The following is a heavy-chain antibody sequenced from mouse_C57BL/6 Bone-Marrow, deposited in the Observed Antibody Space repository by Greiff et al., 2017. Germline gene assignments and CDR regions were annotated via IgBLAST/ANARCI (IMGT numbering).Heavy chain of an antibody. CDR2: ISNLAYSI. V-gene: IGHV5-15*01. Sequence: EVKLMVSGGGLVQPGGSLKLSCAASGFTFSDYGMAWVRQAPRKGPEWVAFISNLAYSIYYADTVTGRVTISRENAKNTLYLEMSRLRSEDTAMYYCERQIYYGYVAMDYWGQGTSVTVSS. CDR3: ERQIYYGYVAMDY. D-gene: IGHD2-2*01. J-gene: IGHJ4*01. CDR1: GFTFSDYG.